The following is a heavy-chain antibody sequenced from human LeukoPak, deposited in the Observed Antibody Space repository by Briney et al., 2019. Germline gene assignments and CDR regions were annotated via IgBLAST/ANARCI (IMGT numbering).Heavy chain of an antibody. Sequence: ASVKVSCKASGYTFTNYHINWVRQATGQGLEWMGWMNPNSGDSGYAQKFQGRVTITRDTSISTSYMELRSPRSDDTAVYFCARTTSFTASGYDYWGQGTLVTVSS. CDR2: MNPNSGDS. J-gene: IGHJ4*02. CDR1: GYTFTNYH. CDR3: ARTTSFTASGYDY. V-gene: IGHV1-8*03. D-gene: IGHD6-25*01.